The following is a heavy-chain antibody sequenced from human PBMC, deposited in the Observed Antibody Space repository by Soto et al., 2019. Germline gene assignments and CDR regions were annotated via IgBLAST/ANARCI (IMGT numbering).Heavy chain of an antibody. CDR1: GFTFRSYW. Sequence: GGSLRLSCAASGFTFRSYWMSWVRQAPGKGLEWVANIKQDGSEKYYVDSVKGRFTISRDNAQNSLYLQMNSLRAEDTAVYYCARQTSRSSSSRYYYYYYCMDVWGKGTTVTVSS. CDR3: ARQTSRSSSSRYYYYYYCMDV. CDR2: IKQDGSEK. D-gene: IGHD6-6*01. J-gene: IGHJ6*03. V-gene: IGHV3-7*01.